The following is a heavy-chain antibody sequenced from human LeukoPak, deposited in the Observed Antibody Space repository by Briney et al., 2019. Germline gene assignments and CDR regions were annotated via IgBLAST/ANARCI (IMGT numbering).Heavy chain of an antibody. J-gene: IGHJ5*02. CDR3: AKDLGS. Sequence: HPGGSLRLSCAASGFTFSSYGMHWVRQAPGKGLEWVAVIWYGGSNKYYADSVKGRFTISRDNSKNTLYLQMNSLRAEDTAVYYCAKDLGSWGQGTLVTVSS. CDR2: IWYGGSNK. CDR1: GFTFSSYG. V-gene: IGHV3-30*02.